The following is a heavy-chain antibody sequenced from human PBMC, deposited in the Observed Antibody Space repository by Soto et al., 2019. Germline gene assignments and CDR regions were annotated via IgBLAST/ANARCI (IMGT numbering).Heavy chain of an antibody. CDR3: ARSDCSGPSCFFGGTH. D-gene: IGHD2-2*01. V-gene: IGHV3-74*01. CDR2: INSGGTRV. CDR1: GFIFTDHW. Sequence: EVHLAESGGGLVQPGGSLRLSCVASGFIFTDHWMHWVRQAPGKALVWVARINSGGTRVNYADFVKGRFTISRDNAQDTLYLQMTSLGVDDTGVYYCARSDCSGPSCFFGGTHWGQGTLVTVSS. J-gene: IGHJ4*02.